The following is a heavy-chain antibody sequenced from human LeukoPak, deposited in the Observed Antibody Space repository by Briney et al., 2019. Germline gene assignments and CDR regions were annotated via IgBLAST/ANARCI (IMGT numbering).Heavy chain of an antibody. CDR2: ISGSGGST. CDR3: AKGRGDCSSTSCYFNWFDP. Sequence: GGSLRLSCAASGFTFSSYAMSWVRQAPGKGLEWVSAISGSGGSTYYADSVKGRFTISRDNSKNTLYLQMNSLRAEDTAVYYCAKGRGDCSSTSCYFNWFDPWGQGTLVTVSS. CDR1: GFTFSSYA. D-gene: IGHD2-2*01. V-gene: IGHV3-23*01. J-gene: IGHJ5*02.